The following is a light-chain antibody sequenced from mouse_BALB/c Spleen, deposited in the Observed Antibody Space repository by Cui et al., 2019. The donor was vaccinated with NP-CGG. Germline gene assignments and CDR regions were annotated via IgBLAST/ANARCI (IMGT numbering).Light chain of an antibody. CDR3: ALWYSNHWV. CDR1: TGAVTTSNY. Sequence: QAVVTQESALTTSHGETVTLTCLSSTGAVTTSNYANWVQEKPDHLFTGLIGGTNNRAPGVPARFSGSLIGDKAALTITGAQTEDEAIYFCALWYSNHWVFGGGTKLTVL. V-gene: IGLV1*01. J-gene: IGLJ1*01. CDR2: GTN.